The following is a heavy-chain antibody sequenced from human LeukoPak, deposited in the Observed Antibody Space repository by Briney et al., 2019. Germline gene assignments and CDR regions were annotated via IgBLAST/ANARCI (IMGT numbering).Heavy chain of an antibody. J-gene: IGHJ3*01. CDR3: TRVRNSNNWWGTFDG. D-gene: IGHD1-1*01. Sequence: ASVNVSCNAFGYTFDTSSITWWRQAPGHRLEWMGWISSNTGNTLYAQGIQGRVTMTTDTSRSTAYMELRSMRSDDTAVYYCTRVRNSNNWWGTFDGWGQGTMVTVSS. CDR2: ISSNTGNT. V-gene: IGHV1-18*01. CDR1: GYTFDTSS.